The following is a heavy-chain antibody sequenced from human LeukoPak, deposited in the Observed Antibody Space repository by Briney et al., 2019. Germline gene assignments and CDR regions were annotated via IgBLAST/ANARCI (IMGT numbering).Heavy chain of an antibody. J-gene: IGHJ6*02. CDR2: INPSGGST. CDR3: ARELSSSTQTLNYYYYYGMDV. D-gene: IGHD2-2*01. Sequence: ASVEVSCKASGYTFTSYYMHWVRQAPGQGLEWMGVINPSGGSTSYAQKFQGRVTMTRDTSTSTVYMELSSLRSEDTAVYYCARELSSSTQTLNYYYYYGMDVWGQGTLVTVSS. CDR1: GYTFTSYY. V-gene: IGHV1-46*01.